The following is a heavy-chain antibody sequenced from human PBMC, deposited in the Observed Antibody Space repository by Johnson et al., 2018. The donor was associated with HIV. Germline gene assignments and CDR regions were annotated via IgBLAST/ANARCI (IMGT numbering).Heavy chain of an antibody. D-gene: IGHD3-10*01. CDR3: ARAPEVRGVDAFDI. Sequence: MQLVESGGGLVQPGGSLRLSCAASGFTFSSYWMSWVRQAPGKGLEWVSVIYSGGRTHYADSVKGRFTISRDNSKNTLHLQMNILRAEDTAVYYCARAPEVRGVDAFDIWGQGTMVTVSS. CDR1: GFTFSSYW. CDR2: IYSGGRT. J-gene: IGHJ3*02. V-gene: IGHV3-66*01.